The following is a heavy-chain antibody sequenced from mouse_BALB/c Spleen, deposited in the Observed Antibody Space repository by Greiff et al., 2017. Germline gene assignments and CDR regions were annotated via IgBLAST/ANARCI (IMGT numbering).Heavy chain of an antibody. CDR1: GYSFTGYT. J-gene: IGHJ4*01. CDR3: ARKGVGGDAMDY. D-gene: IGHD1-1*01. CDR2: INPYNGGT. V-gene: IGHV1-18*01. Sequence: VHVKQPGPALVKPGASLKISCKASGYSFTGYTMNWVKQSHGKNLEWIGLINPYNGGTSYNQKFKGKATLTVDKSSSTAYMELLSLTSEDSAVYYCARKGVGGDAMDYWGQGTSVTVSS.